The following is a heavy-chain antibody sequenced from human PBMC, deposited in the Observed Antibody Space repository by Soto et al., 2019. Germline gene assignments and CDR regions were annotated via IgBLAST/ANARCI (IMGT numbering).Heavy chain of an antibody. Sequence: PGGSLRLSCAASGFSFSHYWMHWVRQAPGKGLVWVSRISPDGGTTTYADSVKGRFTISRDNAKSTLYLQMNSLTVEDGAVYYCEDSWLPPSYWGQGTLVTVSS. J-gene: IGHJ4*02. CDR2: ISPDGGTT. CDR3: EDSWLPPSY. CDR1: GFSFSHYW. V-gene: IGHV3-74*01. D-gene: IGHD3-10*01.